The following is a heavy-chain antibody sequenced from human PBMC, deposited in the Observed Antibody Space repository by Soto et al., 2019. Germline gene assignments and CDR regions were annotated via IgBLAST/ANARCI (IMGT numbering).Heavy chain of an antibody. Sequence: SVKVSCKSSVGTSSGYAISLVRQAPGQGLEWMGGIIPIFGTANYAQKFQGRVTITADKSTSTAYMELSSLRSEDTAVYYCARGGSSWSTYGMDVWGQGTTVTVSS. D-gene: IGHD6-13*01. CDR2: IIPIFGTA. CDR3: ARGGSSWSTYGMDV. CDR1: VGTSSGYA. J-gene: IGHJ6*02. V-gene: IGHV1-69*06.